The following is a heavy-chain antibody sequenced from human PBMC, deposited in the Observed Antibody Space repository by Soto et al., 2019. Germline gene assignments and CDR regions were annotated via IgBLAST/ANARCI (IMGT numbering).Heavy chain of an antibody. V-gene: IGHV3-23*01. J-gene: IGHJ4*01. D-gene: IGHD2-15*01. CDR3: AKRTDCSGGSCYPDY. CDR2: ISGSGGST. CDR1: GFTFSSYA. Sequence: PGGSVRLSCAASGFTFSSYAMSWVRQAPGKGLEWVSAISGSGGSTYYADSVKGRFTISRDNSKNTLYLQMNRLRAEDTAVYHCAKRTDCSGGSCYPDYWGHGTLVTVSS.